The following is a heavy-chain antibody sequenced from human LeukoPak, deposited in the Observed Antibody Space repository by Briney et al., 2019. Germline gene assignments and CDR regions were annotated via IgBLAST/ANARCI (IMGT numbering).Heavy chain of an antibody. J-gene: IGHJ2*01. Sequence: PAGSLRLSCAASGFTFSGYAMTWVRQAPGKGLEWVSAMSASGGSTFYADSVKGRFTSSRDNSKNTLYLQINSLRAEDTAIYYCARVGPNWYFDLWGRGTLVTVSS. V-gene: IGHV3-23*01. CDR3: ARVGPNWYFDL. CDR2: MSASGGST. CDR1: GFTFSGYA.